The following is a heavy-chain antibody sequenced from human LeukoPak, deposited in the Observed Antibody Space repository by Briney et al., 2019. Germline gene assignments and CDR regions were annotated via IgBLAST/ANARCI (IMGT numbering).Heavy chain of an antibody. CDR3: ARDRNQLDY. V-gene: IGHV4-30-4*01. J-gene: IGHJ4*02. Sequence: SETLSLTCTVSGGSISSGDYYWSWIRQPPGKGLEWIGYIYYSGSTYYNPSPKSRVTISVDTSKSQFSLKLSSVTAADTAVYYCARDRNQLDYWGQGTLVTVSS. CDR2: IYYSGST. CDR1: GGSISSGDYY. D-gene: IGHD1-14*01.